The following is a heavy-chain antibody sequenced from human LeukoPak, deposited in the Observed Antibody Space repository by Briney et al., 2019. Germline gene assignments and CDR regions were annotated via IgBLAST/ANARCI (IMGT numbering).Heavy chain of an antibody. CDR3: ARDSGHVDTAMAHDY. J-gene: IGHJ4*02. CDR2: ISTSGTII. D-gene: IGHD5-18*01. CDR1: GFNFSSYE. Sequence: GGSLRLSCAASGFNFSSYEMNWVRQAPGKGLEWVSYISTSGTIIYYADSVKGRFTISRDNAKNSLYLQMNSLRAEDTAVYYCARDSGHVDTAMAHDYWGQGTLVIVSS. V-gene: IGHV3-48*03.